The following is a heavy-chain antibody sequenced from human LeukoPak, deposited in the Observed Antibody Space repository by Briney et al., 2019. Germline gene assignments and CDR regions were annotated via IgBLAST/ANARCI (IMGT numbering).Heavy chain of an antibody. V-gene: IGHV3-33*01. J-gene: IGHJ4*02. CDR2: IWYDGSNT. Sequence: GRSLRLSCAASGFTFSSYGMHWVRQAPGKGLEWVAVIWYDGSNTYYADSVKGRFTISRDNSKDTLFPQLNSLRAEDTAVYYCASQGPEGTSGWYWGQGTLVTVSS. D-gene: IGHD6-19*01. CDR3: ASQGPEGTSGWY. CDR1: GFTFSSYG.